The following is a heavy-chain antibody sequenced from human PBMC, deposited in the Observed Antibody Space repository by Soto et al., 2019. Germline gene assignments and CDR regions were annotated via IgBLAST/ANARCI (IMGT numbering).Heavy chain of an antibody. V-gene: IGHV3-21*01. Sequence: PGGSLRLSCAASGFTFSSYSMNWVRQAPGKGLEWVSSISSSSSYIYYADSVKGRFTISRDNAKNSLYLQMNSLRAGDTAVYYCASHPRDSSGYWYYFDYWGQGTLVTVSS. J-gene: IGHJ4*02. D-gene: IGHD3-22*01. CDR3: ASHPRDSSGYWYYFDY. CDR1: GFTFSSYS. CDR2: ISSSSSYI.